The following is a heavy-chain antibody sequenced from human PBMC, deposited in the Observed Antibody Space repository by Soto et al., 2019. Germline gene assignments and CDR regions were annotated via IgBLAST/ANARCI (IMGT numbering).Heavy chain of an antibody. V-gene: IGHV3-21*01. CDR2: ISPRSAYI. J-gene: IGHJ3*02. CDR3: AKALPPRGLNYYDNASDI. CDR1: RFKFSDYS. Sequence: GGSLRLSCAASRFKFSDYSMNWVRQAPGKGLEWVSSISPRSAYIHYADAVKGRFVISRDDGKNALILQMNSLRAEDTAVYYCAKALPPRGLNYYDNASDIWGQGTMVTVSS. D-gene: IGHD3-22*01.